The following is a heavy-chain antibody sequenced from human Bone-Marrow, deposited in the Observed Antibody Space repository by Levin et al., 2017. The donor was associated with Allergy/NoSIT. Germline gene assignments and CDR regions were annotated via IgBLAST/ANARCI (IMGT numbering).Heavy chain of an antibody. CDR2: IKEDGSEK. CDR1: GFPFSRNW. D-gene: IGHD5-18*01. Sequence: LSLTCAASGFPFSRNWMGWVRQAPGKGLEWVANIKEDGSEKFYVDSVMGRFTISRDNAKNSLSLQMNSLSPEDTAVYYCARIIRGYSYGPYYYYYYMDVWGKGTTVTVSS. J-gene: IGHJ6*03. CDR3: ARIIRGYSYGPYYYYYYMDV. V-gene: IGHV3-7*02.